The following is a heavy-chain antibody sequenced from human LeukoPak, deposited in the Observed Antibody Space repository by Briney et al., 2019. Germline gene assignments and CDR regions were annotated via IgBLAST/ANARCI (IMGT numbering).Heavy chain of an antibody. CDR1: GGSFSGYY. Sequence: SETLSLTCAVYGGSFSGYYWSWIRQPPGKGLEWIGEINHSGSTNYNPSLKSRVTISVDTSKNQFSLKLSSVTAAGTAVYYCARRSKYCSSTSCYRFFGYWGQGTLVTVSS. V-gene: IGHV4-34*01. D-gene: IGHD2-2*02. CDR3: ARRSKYCSSTSCYRFFGY. CDR2: INHSGST. J-gene: IGHJ4*02.